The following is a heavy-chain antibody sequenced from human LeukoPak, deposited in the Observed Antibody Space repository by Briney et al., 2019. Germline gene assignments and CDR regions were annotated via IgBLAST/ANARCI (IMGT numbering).Heavy chain of an antibody. V-gene: IGHV3-9*01. CDR2: ISWNSGSI. J-gene: IGHJ6*02. CDR1: GFTFDDYA. CDR3: AKELVVVAAQRTYYYGMDV. Sequence: GGSLRLSCAASGFTFDDYAMHWVRHAPGKGLEWVSGISWNSGSIGYADSVKGRFTISRDNAKNSLYLQMNSLRAEDTALYYCAKELVVVAAQRTYYYGMDVWGQGTTVTVSS. D-gene: IGHD2-15*01.